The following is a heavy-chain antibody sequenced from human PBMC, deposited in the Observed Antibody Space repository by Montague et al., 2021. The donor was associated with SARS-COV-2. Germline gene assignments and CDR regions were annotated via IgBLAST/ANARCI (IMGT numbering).Heavy chain of an antibody. J-gene: IGHJ4*02. CDR2: IYTSGST. CDR1: GGSISSGSYY. D-gene: IGHD3-9*01. CDR3: ARESLHLTGYYNDYFDY. V-gene: IGHV4-61*02. Sequence: TLSLTCTVSGGSISSGSYYWNWIRQPAGKGLEWLGRIYTSGSTNYNPSLKSRVTISVDTSRNQFSLKLSSVTAADTAVYYCARESLHLTGYYNDYFDYWGQGTLVTVSS.